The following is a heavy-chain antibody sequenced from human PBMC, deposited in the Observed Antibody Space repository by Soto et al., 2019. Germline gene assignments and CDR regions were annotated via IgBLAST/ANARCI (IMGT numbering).Heavy chain of an antibody. CDR3: ARVYYDFWSGYYPYYFDY. CDR2: IYYSGST. J-gene: IGHJ4*02. D-gene: IGHD3-3*01. Sequence: PSETLSLTGTVSGGSISSGDYYWSWIRQPPGKGLEWIGYIYYSGSTYYNPSLKSRVTISVDTSKNQFSLKLSSVTAADTAVYYCARVYYDFWSGYYPYYFDYWGQGTLVTVSS. CDR1: GGSISSGDYY. V-gene: IGHV4-30-4*01.